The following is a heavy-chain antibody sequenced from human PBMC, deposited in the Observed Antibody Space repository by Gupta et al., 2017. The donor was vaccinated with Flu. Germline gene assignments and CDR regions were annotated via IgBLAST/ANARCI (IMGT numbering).Heavy chain of an antibody. CDR3: ARELYSSSSTGDWFDP. CDR2: INTKTGNP. D-gene: IGHD6-6*01. Sequence: PGQGLEWMGWINTKTGNPTYAQGFTGRFVFSLDTSGSTAYLQISSLKAEDTAVEYWARELYSSSSTGDWFDPWGQGTLGTVSS. J-gene: IGHJ5*02. V-gene: IGHV7-4-1*02.